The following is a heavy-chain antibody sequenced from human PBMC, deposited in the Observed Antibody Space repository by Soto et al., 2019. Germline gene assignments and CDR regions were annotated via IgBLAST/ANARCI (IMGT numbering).Heavy chain of an antibody. V-gene: IGHV4-39*01. D-gene: IGHD3-22*01. CDR1: GGSISSSSYY. CDR2: IYYSGST. J-gene: IGHJ5*02. Sequence: SETLSLTCTVSGGSISSSSYYWGRIRQPPGKGLEWIGSIYYSGSTYYNPSLKSRVTISVDTSKNQFSLKLSSVTAADTAVYYFARLDYYDSSGYLGEESWFDPWGQGTLVTVSS. CDR3: ARLDYYDSSGYLGEESWFDP.